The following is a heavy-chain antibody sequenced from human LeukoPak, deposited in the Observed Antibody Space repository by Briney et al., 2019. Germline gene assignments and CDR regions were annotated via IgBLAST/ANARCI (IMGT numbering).Heavy chain of an antibody. CDR3: ARSGSGWRFDY. J-gene: IGHJ4*02. Sequence: SGGSLRLSGAASGFTVSSNFMSWVRQAPEKGPEWVSVMYSDGSTYYADSVKGRFTISRDNSKNTVYLQMNSLRVEDTAIYYCARSGSGWRFDYWGQGTLVTVSS. CDR2: MYSDGST. V-gene: IGHV3-53*01. D-gene: IGHD6-19*01. CDR1: GFTVSSNF.